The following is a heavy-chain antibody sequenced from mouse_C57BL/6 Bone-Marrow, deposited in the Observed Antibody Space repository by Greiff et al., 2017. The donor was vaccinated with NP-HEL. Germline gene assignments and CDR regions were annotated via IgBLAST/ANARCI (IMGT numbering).Heavy chain of an antibody. CDR3: ARKVWLRYYFDY. CDR1: GYTFTSYG. J-gene: IGHJ2*01. CDR2: IYPRSGNT. D-gene: IGHD2-10*02. Sequence: VQLQQSGAELVRPGASVTLSCKASGYTFTSYGISWVKQRTGQGLEWIGEIYPRSGNTYYNEKFKGKATLTADKSSSTAYMELRSLTSEDSAVYFCARKVWLRYYFDYWGQGTTLTVSS. V-gene: IGHV1-81*01.